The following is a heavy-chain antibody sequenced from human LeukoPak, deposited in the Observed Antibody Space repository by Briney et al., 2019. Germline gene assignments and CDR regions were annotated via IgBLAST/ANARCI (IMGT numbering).Heavy chain of an antibody. J-gene: IGHJ3*02. V-gene: IGHV1-69*04. Sequence: GASVKVSCKASGGTFSSYAISWVRQAPGQGLEWMGRIIPILGIANYAQKFQGRVTITADKSTSTAYMELSSLRSEDTAVYYCARAGWGGRDDAFDIWGQGTMVTVSS. CDR1: GGTFSSYA. CDR3: ARAGWGGRDDAFDI. CDR2: IIPILGIA. D-gene: IGHD6-19*01.